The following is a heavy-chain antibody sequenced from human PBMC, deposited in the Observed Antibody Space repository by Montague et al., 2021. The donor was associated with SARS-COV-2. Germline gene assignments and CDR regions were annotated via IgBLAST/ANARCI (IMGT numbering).Heavy chain of an antibody. Sequence: SLRLSCAASGFTVSSNYMSWVRQAPGKGLEWVSLIYNGGSTYYADSVKDRFTISRDNSKNTLYLQMNSLRADDTAVYYCAGDLLEAWGKDYWGQGSLVTVSS. CDR2: IYNGGST. J-gene: IGHJ4*02. V-gene: IGHV3-53*01. CDR1: GFTVSSNY. D-gene: IGHD7-27*01. CDR3: AGDLLEAWGKDY.